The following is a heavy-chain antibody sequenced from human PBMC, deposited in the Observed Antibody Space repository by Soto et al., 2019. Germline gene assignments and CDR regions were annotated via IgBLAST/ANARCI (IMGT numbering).Heavy chain of an antibody. J-gene: IGHJ6*02. V-gene: IGHV3-9*01. Sequence: PGGSLRLSCAASGFTFDDYAMHWVRQAPGKGLEWVSGISWNSGSIGYADSAKGRFTISRDNAKNSLYLQMNSLRAEDTALYYCAKDKYSGSRPRGYYYGMDVWGQGTTVTVTS. CDR3: AKDKYSGSRPRGYYYGMDV. CDR1: GFTFDDYA. D-gene: IGHD5-12*01. CDR2: ISWNSGSI.